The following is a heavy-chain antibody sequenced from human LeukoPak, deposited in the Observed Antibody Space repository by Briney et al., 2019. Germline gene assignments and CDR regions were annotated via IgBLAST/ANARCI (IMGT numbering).Heavy chain of an antibody. J-gene: IGHJ4*02. CDR2: IYHSGST. Sequence: SETLSLTCAVSGGSISSSNWWSWVRPPPGKGLEWIGEIYHSGSTNYNPSLRSRVTISVDKSKNQFSLKLSSVTAADTAVYYCASHGASFAATMEYWGQGTLVTVSS. V-gene: IGHV4-4*02. CDR3: ASHGASFAATMEY. D-gene: IGHD5-12*01. CDR1: GGSISSSNW.